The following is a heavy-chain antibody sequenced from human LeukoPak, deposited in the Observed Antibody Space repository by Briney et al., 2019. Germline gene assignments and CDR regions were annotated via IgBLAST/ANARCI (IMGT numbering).Heavy chain of an antibody. CDR2: ISYDGSDK. V-gene: IGHV3-30-3*01. Sequence: PGRSLRLSCAASGFTFSSYTFHWVRQAPGKGLEWVAVISYDGSDKHYADSVKGRFTISRDNSENTLYLQMNSLRPEDTAVYYCARGGFLGSGIDIDYWGQGTLVTVSS. CDR1: GFTFSSYT. D-gene: IGHD1-26*01. J-gene: IGHJ4*02. CDR3: ARGGFLGSGIDIDY.